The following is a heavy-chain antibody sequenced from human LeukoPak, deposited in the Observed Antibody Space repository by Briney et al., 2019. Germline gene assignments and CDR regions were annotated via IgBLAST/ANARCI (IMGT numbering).Heavy chain of an antibody. J-gene: IGHJ4*02. Sequence: PSETLSLTCAVYGGSFSGYYWSWIRQPPGKGLEWIGGINHSGSTNYNPSLKSRVTISVDTSKNQFSLKLSSVTAADTAVYYCARVVVVVAATHIDYWGQGTLVTVSS. D-gene: IGHD2-15*01. CDR3: ARVVVVVAATHIDY. CDR1: GGSFSGYY. CDR2: INHSGST. V-gene: IGHV4-34*01.